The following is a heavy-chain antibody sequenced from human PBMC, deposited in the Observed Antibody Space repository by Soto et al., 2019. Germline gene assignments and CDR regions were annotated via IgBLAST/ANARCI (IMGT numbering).Heavy chain of an antibody. Sequence: PVKVSCKASGYTITRSGMSWVRMAPGQGLEWMGWISAHTGSSEYAQRFQGRVTMTTDRSTSTAYMELRSLRSDDTAVYYCARAFFYQGSGSHGYFVDAFDFWGPGTLGTGS. CDR1: GYTITRSG. J-gene: IGHJ3*01. CDR2: ISAHTGSS. D-gene: IGHD2-15*01. CDR3: ARAFFYQGSGSHGYFVDAFDF. V-gene: IGHV1-18*01.